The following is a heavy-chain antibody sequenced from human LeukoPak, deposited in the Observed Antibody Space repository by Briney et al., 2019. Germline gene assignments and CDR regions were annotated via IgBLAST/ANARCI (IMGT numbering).Heavy chain of an antibody. CDR2: IYTSGST. V-gene: IGHV4-4*09. Sequence: SETLSLTCTVSGGSISSYYWSWIRQPSGKGLEWIGYIYTSGSTNYNPSLKSQVTISVDTSKNQFSLKLSSVTAADTAVYYCARLYCTNGVCYFDYWGQGTLVTVSS. CDR1: GGSISSYY. CDR3: ARLYCTNGVCYFDY. D-gene: IGHD2-8*01. J-gene: IGHJ4*02.